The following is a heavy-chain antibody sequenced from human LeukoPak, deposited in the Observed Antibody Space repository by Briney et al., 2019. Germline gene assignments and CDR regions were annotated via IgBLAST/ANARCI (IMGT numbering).Heavy chain of an antibody. CDR1: GGSISRNEYY. J-gene: IGHJ5*01. V-gene: IGHV4-39*01. D-gene: IGHD4/OR15-4a*01. Sequence: SETLSLTCTVSGGSISRNEYYWGWIRQPPGKGLEWIGSISYGGSTFCNPSLNSRVTISVVTSKDQFTLQLNSVTAADTAVYYCVRHDGRGGATMGAFDSWGQGSLVTVSS. CDR3: VRHDGRGGATMGAFDS. CDR2: ISYGGST.